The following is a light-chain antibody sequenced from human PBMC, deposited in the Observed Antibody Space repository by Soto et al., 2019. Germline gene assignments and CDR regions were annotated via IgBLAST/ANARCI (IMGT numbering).Light chain of an antibody. J-gene: IGKJ5*01. Sequence: DIQMTQSPSSLSASVEDRVIITCRASQSISNHLNWYQQKPGKAPKLLIFAASSLQSGVPSRFSGSRSGPDFTLTISSLQPEDFATYYCQQSYSSLPTFGQGTRLEIK. CDR1: QSISNH. CDR2: AAS. CDR3: QQSYSSLPT. V-gene: IGKV1-39*01.